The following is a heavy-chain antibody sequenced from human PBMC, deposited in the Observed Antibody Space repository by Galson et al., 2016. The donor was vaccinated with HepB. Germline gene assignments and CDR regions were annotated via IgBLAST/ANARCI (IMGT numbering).Heavy chain of an antibody. V-gene: IGHV3-13*01. CDR2: IGIAGDT. J-gene: IGHJ3*01. CDR3: ARASPRHHDAFDL. Sequence: SLRLSCAASGFTFSNYDIHWVRQAAGKGLEWVSAIGIAGDTHFPDSVKGRFTISRENDKNSLFLQMNNLRAGDTAVYYCARASPRHHDAFDLWGQGTMVTVSS. CDR1: GFTFSNYD.